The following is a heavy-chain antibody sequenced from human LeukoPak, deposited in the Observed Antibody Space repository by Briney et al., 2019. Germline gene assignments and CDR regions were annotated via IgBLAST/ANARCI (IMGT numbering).Heavy chain of an antibody. Sequence: PSQTLSLTCTVSGGSISSGSYYWSWIRQPAGKGLEWIGRIYTSGSTNYNPSLKSRVTISVDTSKNQFSLKLSSVTAADTAVYYCARGLVAVAGTEYYFDYWGQGTLVTVSS. J-gene: IGHJ4*02. CDR3: ARGLVAVAGTEYYFDY. CDR2: IYTSGST. V-gene: IGHV4-61*02. CDR1: GGSISSGSYY. D-gene: IGHD6-19*01.